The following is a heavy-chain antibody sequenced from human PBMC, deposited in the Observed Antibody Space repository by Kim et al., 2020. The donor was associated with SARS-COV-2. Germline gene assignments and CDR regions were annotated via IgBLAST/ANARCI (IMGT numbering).Heavy chain of an antibody. Sequence: TKYGQKTQGRVNMTTETSTNTAYMELWSLRSDDTAMYYCARGAYGDVSFDYWGQGTLVTVSS. D-gene: IGHD4-17*01. CDR2: T. V-gene: IGHV1-18*01. CDR3: ARGAYGDVSFDY. J-gene: IGHJ4*02.